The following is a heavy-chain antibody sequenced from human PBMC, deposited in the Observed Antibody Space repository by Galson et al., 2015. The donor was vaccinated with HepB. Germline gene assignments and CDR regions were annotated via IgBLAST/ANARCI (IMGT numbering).Heavy chain of an antibody. Sequence: SVKVSCKASGGTFSSYAISWVRQAPGQGLEWMGGIIPIFGTANYAQKFQGRVTITADESTSTAYMELSSLRSEDTAVYYCARGGVVYAIYLNWFDPWGQGTLVTVSS. CDR1: GGTFSSYA. CDR3: ARGGVVYAIYLNWFDP. CDR2: IIPIFGTA. D-gene: IGHD2-8*02. V-gene: IGHV1-69*13. J-gene: IGHJ5*02.